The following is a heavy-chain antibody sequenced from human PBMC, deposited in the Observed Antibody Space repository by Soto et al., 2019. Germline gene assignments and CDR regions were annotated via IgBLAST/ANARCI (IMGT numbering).Heavy chain of an antibody. J-gene: IGHJ5*02. V-gene: IGHV4-39*01. CDR2: IFYSGGT. Sequence: QLQLQESGPGLVKPSEALSLTCTVSGGSISSSGHYWGWIRQIPGKGLEWIGNIFYSGGTHYNASFRSRVSISVDSSKNQLSLKVTSVTAADTAVYYCARRSYGSGVDLWGRGTLVTVSS. CDR3: ARRSYGSGVDL. D-gene: IGHD3-10*01. CDR1: GGSISSSGHY.